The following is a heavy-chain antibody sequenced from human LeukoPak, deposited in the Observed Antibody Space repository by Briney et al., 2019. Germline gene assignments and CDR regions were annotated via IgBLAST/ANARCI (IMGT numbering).Heavy chain of an antibody. D-gene: IGHD4-11*01. J-gene: IGHJ5*02. V-gene: IGHV3-21*01. CDR3: ARDRYSKAVYNWFDP. CDR2: ISSSSSYI. CDR1: GFTFSSYT. Sequence: PGRSLRLSCAASGFTFSSYTIHWVRQAPGKGLEWVSSISSSSSYIYYADSVKGRFTISRDNAKNSLYLQMNSLRAEDTAVYYCARDRYSKAVYNWFDPWGQGTLVTVSS.